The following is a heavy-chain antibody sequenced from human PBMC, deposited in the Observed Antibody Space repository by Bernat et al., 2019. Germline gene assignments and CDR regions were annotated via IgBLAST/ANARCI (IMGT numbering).Heavy chain of an antibody. D-gene: IGHD2-15*01. J-gene: IGHJ4*02. CDR2: IYTDGSNT. CDR3: ARVRYCRGGSCSSDFDD. V-gene: IGHV3-74*01. Sequence: EVQLVESGGGLVQPGGSLRLSCAASGFTFSSYWMHWVRQAPGKGLVWVSRIYTDGSNTDYADSVKGRFTISRDNAKNTLYLQMDNQRVEDPAVYYCARVRYCRGGSCSSDFDDWGQGTLVTVSS. CDR1: GFTFSSYW.